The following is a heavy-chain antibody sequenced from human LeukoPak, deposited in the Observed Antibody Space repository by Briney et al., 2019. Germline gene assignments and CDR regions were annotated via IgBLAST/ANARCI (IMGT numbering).Heavy chain of an antibody. J-gene: IGHJ4*02. CDR2: ISSSGSTI. V-gene: IGHV3-11*04. D-gene: IGHD3-22*01. CDR3: ARDMIVVYHYFDY. CDR1: GFTFSDYY. Sequence: PGGSLRLSSAASGFTFSDYYMSWIRQAPGKGLEWVSYISSSGSTIYYADSVKGRFTISRDNAKNSLYLQMSSLRAEDTAVYYCARDMIVVYHYFDYWGQGTLVTVSS.